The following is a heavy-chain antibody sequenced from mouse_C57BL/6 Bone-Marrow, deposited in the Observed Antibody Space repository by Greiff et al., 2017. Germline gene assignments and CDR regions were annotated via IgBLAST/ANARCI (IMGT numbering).Heavy chain of an antibody. Sequence: VQLQQSGAELVRPGASVKLSCTASGFNIKDDYIHWVKQRPEQGLEWIGWIDPEIGDTEYASKFQGKATITYDTSSNTAYLQLRSLTSEDTAVYYCSSFDGNYFDFWGQGTPLTVAS. CDR1: GFNIKDDY. CDR2: IDPEIGDT. V-gene: IGHV14-4*01. CDR3: SSFDGNYFDF. J-gene: IGHJ2*01. D-gene: IGHD2-3*01.